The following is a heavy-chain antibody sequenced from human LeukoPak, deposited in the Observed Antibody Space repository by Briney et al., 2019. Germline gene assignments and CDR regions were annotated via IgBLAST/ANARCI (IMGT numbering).Heavy chain of an antibody. CDR1: GFTFSSYA. CDR2: IRGSGGST. J-gene: IGHJ6*03. Sequence: PGGSLRHSCAASGFTFSSYAMSWVRQAPGKGLEWVSAIRGSGGSTYYADSVKGRFTISRDNFKNTLYLQMNSLRAEDTAVYYCAKAGYFSSTSCSTASMDVWGKGTTVTVSS. V-gene: IGHV3-23*01. CDR3: AKAGYFSSTSCSTASMDV. D-gene: IGHD2-2*01.